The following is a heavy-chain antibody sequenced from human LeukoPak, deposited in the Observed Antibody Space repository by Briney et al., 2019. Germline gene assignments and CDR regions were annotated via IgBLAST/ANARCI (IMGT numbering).Heavy chain of an antibody. Sequence: GGSLRLSCAASGFTFSSYSMNWVRQAPGKGLEWVSYISSSSSTIYYADSVKGRFTISRDNSKNTLYLQMNSLRAEDTAVYYCASLLYSSSWYNFDYWGQGTLVTVSS. D-gene: IGHD6-13*01. CDR3: ASLLYSSSWYNFDY. CDR2: ISSSSSTI. J-gene: IGHJ4*02. V-gene: IGHV3-48*01. CDR1: GFTFSSYS.